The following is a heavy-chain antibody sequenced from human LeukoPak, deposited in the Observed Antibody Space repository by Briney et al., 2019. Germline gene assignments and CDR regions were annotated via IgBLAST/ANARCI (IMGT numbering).Heavy chain of an antibody. J-gene: IGHJ4*02. Sequence: GGSLRLSCAASGFTFSSYDMHWVRQAPGKGLEWVALIWSDGSNNYYADSVKGRFTISRDNSKNTLYLQMNSLRAEDTAVYYCAKDSEYYDILTGYYRGYYFDYWGQGTLVTVSS. CDR1: GFTFSSYD. D-gene: IGHD3-9*01. V-gene: IGHV3-30*02. CDR2: IWSDGSNN. CDR3: AKDSEYYDILTGYYRGYYFDY.